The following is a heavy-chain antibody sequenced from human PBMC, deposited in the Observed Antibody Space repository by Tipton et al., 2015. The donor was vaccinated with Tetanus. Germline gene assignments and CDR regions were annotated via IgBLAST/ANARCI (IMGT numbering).Heavy chain of an antibody. CDR1: GYTFTGYY. CDR2: INPNSGGT. J-gene: IGHJ5*02. D-gene: IGHD3-10*01. CDR3: ARHGWATSYSWFDP. V-gene: IGHV1-2*02. Sequence: QLVQSGAEVKKPGASVKVSCKASGYTFTGYYMHWVRQAPGQGLEWMGWINPNSGGTNYAQKFQGRVTMTRDTSISTAYMEVSRLRSDDTAIYYCARHGWATSYSWFDPWGQGTQVTVSS.